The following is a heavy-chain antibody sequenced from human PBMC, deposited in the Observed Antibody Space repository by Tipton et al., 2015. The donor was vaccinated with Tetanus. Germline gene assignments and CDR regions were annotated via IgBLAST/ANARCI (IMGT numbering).Heavy chain of an antibody. D-gene: IGHD1/OR15-1a*01. V-gene: IGHV5-10-1*01. J-gene: IGHJ6*02. CDR1: GYSFTTYW. CDR3: ARRNNPKLCCYCGMDV. CDR2: IDPSGSST. Sequence: QLVQSGAEVKKPGESLTISCKGSGYSFTTYWISWVRQMPGKGLEWMGGIDPSGSSTNYSPTFQGHVTISVDKSSSTAYLQWSSLKAADTAIYYCARRNNPKLCCYCGMDVWGQGTTVTVSS.